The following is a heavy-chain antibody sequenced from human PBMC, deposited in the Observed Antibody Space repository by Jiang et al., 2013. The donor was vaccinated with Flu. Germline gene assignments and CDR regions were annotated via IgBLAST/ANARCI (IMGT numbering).Heavy chain of an antibody. J-gene: IGHJ4*02. CDR1: GNSFMNYW. Sequence: QLVESGAEVKKPGESLKISCEGSGNSFMNYWIGWVRQTPGEGLEWMGIMHLGYSDTRYSPSFQGQVTLSADKSIDTAYLQWSRLQASDTAMYYCALAIDGNFYFDYWGQGTLVTVSS. CDR3: ALAIDGNFYFDY. CDR2: MHLGYSDT. V-gene: IGHV5-51*01. D-gene: IGHD1-7*01.